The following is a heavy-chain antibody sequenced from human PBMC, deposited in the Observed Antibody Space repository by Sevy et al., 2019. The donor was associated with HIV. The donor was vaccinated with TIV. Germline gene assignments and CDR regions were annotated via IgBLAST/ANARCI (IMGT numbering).Heavy chain of an antibody. CDR3: ITDRTFPSVAVDAFDI. Sequence: GGSLRLSCAASGFSFNNAWMSWVRQAQGKGLEWVGRIKTKTDGGTTDYAAPVKGRFTISGDDLKNTLYLQMNSLKTEDTSVYYCITDRTFPSVAVDAFDIWGQGTMVTVSS. V-gene: IGHV3-15*01. CDR2: IKTKTDGGTT. J-gene: IGHJ3*02. D-gene: IGHD3-3*01. CDR1: GFSFNNAW.